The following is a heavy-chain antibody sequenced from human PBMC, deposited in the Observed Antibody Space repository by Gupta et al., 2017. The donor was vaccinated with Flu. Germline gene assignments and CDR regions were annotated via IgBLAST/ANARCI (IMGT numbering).Heavy chain of an antibody. V-gene: IGHV3-30*18. Sequence: QVQLVESGGGVVQPGRSLRLSCAASGFTFSSYGMHWVRQAPGKGLEWVEVISYDGSNKDEADSVKGRFTIARDKSKNTLYLQMKSLRAEDTAVYYGAKGGGERDYDYGGQGTLVTVSS. CDR1: GFTFSSYG. CDR2: ISYDGSNK. J-gene: IGHJ4*02. D-gene: IGHD3-16*01. CDR3: AKGGGERDYDY.